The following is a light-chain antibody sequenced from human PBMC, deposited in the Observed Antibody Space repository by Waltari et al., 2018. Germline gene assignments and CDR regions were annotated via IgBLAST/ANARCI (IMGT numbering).Light chain of an antibody. CDR3: AVWDDSLGGV. V-gene: IGLV1-44*01. J-gene: IGLJ3*02. CDR2: IDN. CDR1: NSNIGGNF. Sequence: QSVLTQPPSVSGTPGQRVTISCSGSNSNIGGNFVNWYQQLPGKAPKLLIYIDNRGPSGVPDRFSASKSGTSAALAITGLQSEDEADYYCAVWDDSLGGVFGGGTKLTVL.